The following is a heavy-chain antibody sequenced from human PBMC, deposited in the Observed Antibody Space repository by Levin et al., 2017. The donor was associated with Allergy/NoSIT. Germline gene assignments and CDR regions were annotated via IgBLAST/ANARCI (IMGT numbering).Heavy chain of an antibody. V-gene: IGHV3-7*01. Sequence: LSLTCAASGFTFSSYWMTWVRQAPGKGLEWVANINEDGSEKYYVDSVKGRFTISRDNAKNSLYLQMNSLRAEDTAVYYCAIDRTYYDSSGYSSPDAFDIWGQGTMGTVSS. CDR2: INEDGSEK. CDR1: GFTFSSYW. D-gene: IGHD3-22*01. J-gene: IGHJ3*02. CDR3: AIDRTYYDSSGYSSPDAFDI.